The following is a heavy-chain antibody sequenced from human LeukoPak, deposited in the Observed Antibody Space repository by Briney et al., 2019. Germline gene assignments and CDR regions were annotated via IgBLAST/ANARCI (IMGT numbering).Heavy chain of an antibody. CDR2: ITISSNFI. Sequence: GSLRLSCAASGFSLSSYSMNWVRQAPGKGLEWVSSITISSNFIYYADSVKGRFTISRDNAKSSLFLQMNSLRAEDTAVYFCARDGHGDGFLTGYSYFGMDVWGQGTTVTVSS. V-gene: IGHV3-21*01. CDR3: ARDGHGDGFLTGYSYFGMDV. J-gene: IGHJ6*02. D-gene: IGHD3-9*01. CDR1: GFSLSSYS.